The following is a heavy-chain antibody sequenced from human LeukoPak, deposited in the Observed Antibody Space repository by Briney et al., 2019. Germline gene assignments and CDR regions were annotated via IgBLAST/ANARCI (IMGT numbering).Heavy chain of an antibody. CDR3: AREGYDFWSGTSEFDP. CDR2: IYHSGGT. Sequence: PSETLSLTCAVSGGSISSSNWWSWVRQPPGKGLEWIGEIYHSGGTNYNPSLKSRVTISVDTSKNQFSLKLSSVTAADTAVYYCAREGYDFWSGTSEFDPWGQGTLVTVSS. CDR1: GGSISSSNW. V-gene: IGHV4-4*02. J-gene: IGHJ5*02. D-gene: IGHD3-3*01.